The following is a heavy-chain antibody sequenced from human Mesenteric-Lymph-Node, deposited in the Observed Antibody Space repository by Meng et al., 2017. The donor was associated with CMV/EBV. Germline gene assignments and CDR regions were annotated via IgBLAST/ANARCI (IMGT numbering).Heavy chain of an antibody. Sequence: GYYWSWIRQHTGKGLEWIGEINHSGSTKYNPSLKSRVTISVDTSKNQFSLKLSSVTAADTAVYYCARDGYSSSWYGFDYWGQGTLVTVSS. V-gene: IGHV4-34*01. J-gene: IGHJ4*02. CDR2: INHSGST. D-gene: IGHD6-13*01. CDR1: GYY. CDR3: ARDGYSSSWYGFDY.